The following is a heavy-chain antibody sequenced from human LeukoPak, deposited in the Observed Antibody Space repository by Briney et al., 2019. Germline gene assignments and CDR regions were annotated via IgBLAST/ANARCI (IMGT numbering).Heavy chain of an antibody. V-gene: IGHV3-53*01. D-gene: IGHD3-22*01. CDR2: IYSGGST. CDR1: GFTFDDYG. CDR3: ARGRSSGYSDY. J-gene: IGHJ4*02. Sequence: GGSLRLSCAASGFTFDDYGMSWVRQAPGKGLEWVSVIYSGGSTYYADSVKGRFTISRDNSKNTLYLQMNSLRAEDTAVYYCARGRSSGYSDYWGQGTLVTVSS.